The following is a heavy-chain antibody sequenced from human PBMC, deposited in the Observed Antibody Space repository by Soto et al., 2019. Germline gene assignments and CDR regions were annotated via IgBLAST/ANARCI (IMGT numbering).Heavy chain of an antibody. J-gene: IGHJ3*02. D-gene: IGHD1-7*01. CDR2: ITATEGTT. Sequence: EVKLLESGGGLVQPGGSLRLSCAASGFTFSSYSMSWVRQAPGKGLEWVAHITATEGTTDYADSVKGRFPISRDTSRNTLYRQMNRLRAEDTALYYCAKCMQAYWNYDAHHIWGQGTMVTVSS. CDR3: AKCMQAYWNYDAHHI. V-gene: IGHV3-23*01. CDR1: GFTFSSYS.